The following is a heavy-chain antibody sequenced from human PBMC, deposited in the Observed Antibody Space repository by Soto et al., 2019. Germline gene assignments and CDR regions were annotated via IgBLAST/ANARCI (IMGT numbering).Heavy chain of an antibody. CDR1: GGSISSYY. Sequence: SETLSLTCTVSGGSISSYYWSWIRQPLGKGLEWIGYIYYSGSTNYNPSLKSRVTISVDTSKNQFSLKLSSVTAADTAVYYCARRYGALFDYWGQGTLVTVSS. CDR3: ARRYGALFDY. J-gene: IGHJ4*02. D-gene: IGHD4-17*01. CDR2: IYYSGST. V-gene: IGHV4-59*08.